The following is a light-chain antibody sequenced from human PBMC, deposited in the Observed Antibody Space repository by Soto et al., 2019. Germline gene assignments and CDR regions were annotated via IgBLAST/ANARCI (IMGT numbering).Light chain of an antibody. Sequence: QSALTQPASVSGSPGQSITISCTGTSSDVGGYNYVSWYQQHPGKAPKLMIYEVSNRPSGVSNRFSGSKSGNTASLTISGXXXXXXXXYYCSSYTTSSTLYVFGTGTK. V-gene: IGLV2-14*01. CDR1: SSDVGGYNY. CDR2: EVS. J-gene: IGLJ1*01. CDR3: SSYTTSSTLYV.